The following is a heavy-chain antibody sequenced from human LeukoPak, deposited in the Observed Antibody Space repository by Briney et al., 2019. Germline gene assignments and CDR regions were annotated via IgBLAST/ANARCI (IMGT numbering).Heavy chain of an antibody. V-gene: IGHV3-74*01. CDR3: ARGNYYGMDV. CDR2: INSDGSTT. J-gene: IGHJ6*02. CDR1: GFTFSSYW. Sequence: PGGSLRLSCAASGFTFSSYWMHWVRQAPGKGLVWVSRINSDGSTTYYADSVKGRFTISRDNAKSTLYLQLNSLRAEDTAVYYCARGNYYGMDVWGQGTTVTVSS.